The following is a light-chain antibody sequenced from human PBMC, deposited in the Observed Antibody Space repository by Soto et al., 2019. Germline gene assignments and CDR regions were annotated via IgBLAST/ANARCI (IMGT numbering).Light chain of an antibody. CDR1: QSISGE. J-gene: IGKJ2*01. CDR2: GVS. V-gene: IGKV3-15*01. CDR3: QHGPDCPRS. Sequence: EIVMTQSPATLYVSPGERATLSCRASQSISGELGWYQQRPGQPPRLLMYGVSTRATCVPDRFSGSGSGSDLTLAIRGLQAEDFAVYYSQHGPDCPRSFGQGTRLDI.